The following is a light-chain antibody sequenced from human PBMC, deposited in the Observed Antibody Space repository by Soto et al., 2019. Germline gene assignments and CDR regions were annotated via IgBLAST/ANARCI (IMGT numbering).Light chain of an antibody. Sequence: EIVMTQSPATLSVSPGERATLSCRASQSVTNSYLAWYQQKPGQAPRLLIFGASTRAAGIPARFSGSGSGTDFTLTISRLEPEDFAVYYCQQYGNSPQTFGQGTKVDIK. V-gene: IGKV3-20*01. CDR1: QSVTNSY. CDR3: QQYGNSPQT. J-gene: IGKJ1*01. CDR2: GAS.